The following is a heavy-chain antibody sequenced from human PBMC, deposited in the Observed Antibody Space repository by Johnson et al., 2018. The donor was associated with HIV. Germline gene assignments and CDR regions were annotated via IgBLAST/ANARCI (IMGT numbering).Heavy chain of an antibody. CDR3: AKSLGQQLVVVDAFDI. CDR1: GFTFNSHG. J-gene: IGHJ3*02. CDR2: ISYDESNN. Sequence: QVQLVESGGAVVKPGRSLRLSCAASGFTFNSHGMHWVRQAPGKGLEWVAFISYDESNNYYADSVKGRFTISRDNSKSTLFLQMSILRGEDTGVYYCAKSLGQQLVVVDAFDITGQGTMVTVS. V-gene: IGHV3-30*18. D-gene: IGHD6-13*01.